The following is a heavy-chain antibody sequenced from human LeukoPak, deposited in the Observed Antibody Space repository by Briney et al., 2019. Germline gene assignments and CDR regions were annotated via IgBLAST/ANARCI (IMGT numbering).Heavy chain of an antibody. CDR2: ISSSSSTI. CDR3: ARAAHFDY. CDR1: GFSFSSYS. V-gene: IGHV3-48*01. J-gene: IGHJ4*02. Sequence: GSLRLSCAASGFSFSSYSMNWVRQAPGKGLEWVSYISSSSSTIYYADSVKGRFTISRDNAKNSLYLQMNSLRAEDTAVYYCARAAHFDYWGQGTLVTVSS.